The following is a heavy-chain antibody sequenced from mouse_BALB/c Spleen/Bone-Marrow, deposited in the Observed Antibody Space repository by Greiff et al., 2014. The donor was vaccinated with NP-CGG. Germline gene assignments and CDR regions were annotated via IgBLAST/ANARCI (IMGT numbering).Heavy chain of an antibody. CDR1: GYAFTNYL. CDR2: INPESGGT. V-gene: IGHV1-54*03. CDR3: ARRDGNYAWFAY. D-gene: IGHD2-1*01. J-gene: IGHJ3*01. Sequence: QVQLKESGAELVRPGTSVKVSCKASGYAFTNYLIEWVKQRPGQGLEWIGVINPESGGTNYNEKFKGKATLTADKSSSTAYMQLSSLTSDDSAVYFCARRDGNYAWFAYWGQGTLVTVSA.